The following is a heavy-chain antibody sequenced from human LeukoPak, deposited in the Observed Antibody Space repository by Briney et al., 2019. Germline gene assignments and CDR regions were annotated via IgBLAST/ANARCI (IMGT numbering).Heavy chain of an antibody. Sequence: GCSVKDSCEASGYTFPNYYLHWVRQAPGQGLEWMGIIHPSGGSTNYAQKFQGTVTLTRNTSTSTVSMDLSSLPSEDTAGYYCARDLVAGHYWGQGTLVTVSS. CDR3: ARDLVAGHY. CDR1: GYTFPNYY. J-gene: IGHJ4*02. V-gene: IGHV1-46*01. D-gene: IGHD6-19*01. CDR2: IHPSGGST.